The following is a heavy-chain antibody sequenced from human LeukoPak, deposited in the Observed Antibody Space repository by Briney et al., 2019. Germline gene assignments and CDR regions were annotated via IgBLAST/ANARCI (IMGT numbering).Heavy chain of an antibody. J-gene: IGHJ5*02. V-gene: IGHV1-18*01. CDR1: GYTFTSYD. D-gene: IGHD5-12*01. CDR2: ISAYNGNT. Sequence: ASVKVSCKASGYTFTSYDISWVRQAPGQGLEWMGWISAYNGNTNYAQKLQGRVTMTTDTSTSTAYMELRSLRSDDTAVYYCARDVDEALSRPTRFDPWGQGTLVTVSS. CDR3: ARDVDEALSRPTRFDP.